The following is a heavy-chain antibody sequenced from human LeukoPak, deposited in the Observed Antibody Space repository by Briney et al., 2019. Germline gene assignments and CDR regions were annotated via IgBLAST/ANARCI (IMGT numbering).Heavy chain of an antibody. CDR3: VRSGYDYDWFDP. CDR2: IIAILDTA. Sequence: SVKVSCKASGGSFSDYSISWARQAPGQGLEWMGRIIAILDTAHYAQKFQGRFTITADKSTTTVYMELSSLRSDDTAVYYCVRSGYDYDWFDPWGQGTLVTVSS. V-gene: IGHV1-69*08. J-gene: IGHJ5*02. CDR1: GGSFSDYS. D-gene: IGHD5-12*01.